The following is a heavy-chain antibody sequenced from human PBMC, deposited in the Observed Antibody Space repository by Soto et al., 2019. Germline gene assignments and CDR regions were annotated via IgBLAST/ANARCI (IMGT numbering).Heavy chain of an antibody. D-gene: IGHD2-2*01. Sequence: QVQLVQSGAEVKKPGSSVKVSCKASGGTFSSYAISWVRQAPGQGLEWMGGIIPIFGTANYAQKFQGRVTITADKSTSTAYMELSSLRSEDTAVYYCARDEGYCSSTSPTSCYYYYGMDVWGQGTTVTVSS. V-gene: IGHV1-69*06. CDR3: ARDEGYCSSTSPTSCYYYYGMDV. CDR1: GGTFSSYA. CDR2: IIPIFGTA. J-gene: IGHJ6*02.